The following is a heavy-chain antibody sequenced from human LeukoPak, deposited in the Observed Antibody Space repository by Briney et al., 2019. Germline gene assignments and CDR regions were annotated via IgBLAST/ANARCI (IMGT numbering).Heavy chain of an antibody. J-gene: IGHJ6*02. D-gene: IGHD3-16*01. Sequence: GGSLRLSCAASGLTFSSYARSWVRQAPGKGLEWVSGIANNGGGTYYADSVKGRFTISRDNSKNTLYLQMNSLRAEDTAVYYCAKANFGGGAVYYYYYGMDVWGQGTTVTVSS. V-gene: IGHV3-23*01. CDR1: GLTFSSYA. CDR3: AKANFGGGAVYYYYYGMDV. CDR2: IANNGGGT.